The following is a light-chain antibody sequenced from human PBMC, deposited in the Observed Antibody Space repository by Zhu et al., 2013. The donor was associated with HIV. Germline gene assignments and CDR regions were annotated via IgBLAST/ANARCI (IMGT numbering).Light chain of an antibody. CDR3: QQTKSYPFS. Sequence: DIVMTQSPDSLAVSLGERATINCKSSQSVLYSSNNKNYLAWYQQKPGQPPKLLIYWASTRQFGVPDRFSGSGSGTDFTLTISSLQAEDSATYYCQQTKSYPFSFGPGTKV. V-gene: IGKV4-1*01. CDR1: QSVLYSSNNKNY. CDR2: WAS. J-gene: IGKJ3*01.